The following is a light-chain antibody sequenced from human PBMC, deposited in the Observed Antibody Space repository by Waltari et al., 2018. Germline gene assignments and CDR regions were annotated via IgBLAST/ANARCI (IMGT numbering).Light chain of an antibody. J-gene: IGLJ3*02. CDR2: EDN. Sequence: NFMLTQPHSVSESPGKTVTISCTRSSGSIPSNYVQWYQQRPGSAPTTVIYEDNQRPSGVPDRFSGSIDSSSNSASLTISGLKTEDEADYYCQSYDSSTQDWVFGGGTKLTVL. CDR1: SGSIPSNY. CDR3: QSYDSSTQDWV. V-gene: IGLV6-57*04.